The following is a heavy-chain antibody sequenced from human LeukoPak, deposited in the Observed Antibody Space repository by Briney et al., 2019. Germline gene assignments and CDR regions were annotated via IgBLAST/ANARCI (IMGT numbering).Heavy chain of an antibody. J-gene: IGHJ3*02. D-gene: IGHD1-1*01. CDR1: GFTFSSYG. CDR3: VKLLGIPALESDAFDI. CDR2: ISYDGSNK. V-gene: IGHV3-30*18. Sequence: GGSLRLSCAASGFTFSSYGMHWVRQAPGKGLEWVAVISYDGSNKYYADSVKGRFTISRDNSKNTLYLQMNSLRAEDTAVYYCVKLLGIPALESDAFDIWGQGTMVTVSS.